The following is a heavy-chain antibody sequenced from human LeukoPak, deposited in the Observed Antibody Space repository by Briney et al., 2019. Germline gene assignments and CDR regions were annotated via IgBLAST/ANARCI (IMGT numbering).Heavy chain of an antibody. CDR2: IYNAGTT. CDR1: GFTVSNNY. Sequence: GGSLRLSCVVSGFTVSNNYMTWVRQAPGKGLEWLSIIYNAGTTYHADSVRGRFTISRDNSKNTIYLQMNGLRAEDTAVYYCARDSFHTYWGQGTLVTVSS. D-gene: IGHD3-16*02. CDR3: ARDSFHTY. J-gene: IGHJ4*02. V-gene: IGHV3-66*01.